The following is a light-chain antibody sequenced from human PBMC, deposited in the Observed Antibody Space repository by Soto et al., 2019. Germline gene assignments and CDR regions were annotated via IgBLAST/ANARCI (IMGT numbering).Light chain of an antibody. V-gene: IGKV3-20*01. CDR3: QQYNSYFQT. J-gene: IGKJ1*01. CDR1: QSVTSTY. Sequence: EVVLTQSPGTLSLSPGERATLSCRSSQSVTSTYLAWYQQKPGQAPRLLIYTTSIRATGIPDRFSGSGSGTDFTLTISSLQPDYVATYYCQQYNSYFQTFGQGTKVDIK. CDR2: TTS.